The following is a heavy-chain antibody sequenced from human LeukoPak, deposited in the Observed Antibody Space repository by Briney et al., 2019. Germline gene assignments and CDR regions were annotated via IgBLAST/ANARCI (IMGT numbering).Heavy chain of an antibody. D-gene: IGHD2-15*01. CDR3: ASHCSGGSCYEGYNWFDP. CDR2: IYNSGST. V-gene: IGHV4-38-2*01. J-gene: IGHJ5*02. CDR1: GYSINSGYY. Sequence: PSETLSLTCAVSGYSINSGYYWGWIRQPPGKGLEWIGSIYNSGSTHYNPSLKSRVTISVDRSRNQFSLKLSSVTAADTAVYYCASHCSGGSCYEGYNWFDPWGQGTPVTVSS.